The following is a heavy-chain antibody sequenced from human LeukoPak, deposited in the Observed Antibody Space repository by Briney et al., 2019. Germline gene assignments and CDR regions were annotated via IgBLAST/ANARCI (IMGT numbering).Heavy chain of an antibody. Sequence: SETLSLTCTVSGGSISSYYWSWVRQPPGKGLEWIGYIYYSGSTNYNPSLKSRVTISVDTSKNQFSLKLSSVTAADTAVYYCARVYDAFDIWGQGTMVTVSS. J-gene: IGHJ3*02. V-gene: IGHV4-59*01. CDR2: IYYSGST. CDR3: ARVYDAFDI. CDR1: GGSISSYY.